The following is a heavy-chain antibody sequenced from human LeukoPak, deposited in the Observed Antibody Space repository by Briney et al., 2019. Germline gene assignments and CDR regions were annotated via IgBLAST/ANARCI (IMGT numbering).Heavy chain of an antibody. J-gene: IGHJ4*02. CDR2: ISGSGGST. CDR3: AKGRYSSGWRHFDY. D-gene: IGHD6-19*01. V-gene: IGHV3-23*01. Sequence: AGGSLRLSCAASGFTLSSYAMSWVRQAPGKGLEWVSAISGSGGSTYYADSVKGRFTISRDNSKNTLYLQMNSLRAEDTAVYYCAKGRYSSGWRHFDYWGQGTLVTVSS. CDR1: GFTLSSYA.